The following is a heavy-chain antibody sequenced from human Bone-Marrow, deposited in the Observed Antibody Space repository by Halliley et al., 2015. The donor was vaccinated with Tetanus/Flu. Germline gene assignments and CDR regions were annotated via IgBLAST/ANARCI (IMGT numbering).Heavy chain of an antibody. J-gene: IGHJ4*02. CDR2: IYPGDSDT. CDR1: ENSFTNYW. CDR3: ARPELGRYSSGWRY. Sequence: MQLVQSGAEVKKPGESLKISCKGSENSFTNYWIGWIRQMPGKGLEWMGIIYPGDSDTRYSPSFQGQVTMSVDESISTAFLQWSSLEASDTAMYYCARPELGRYSSGWRYWGQGTLVTVSS. D-gene: IGHD6-19*01. V-gene: IGHV5-51*03.